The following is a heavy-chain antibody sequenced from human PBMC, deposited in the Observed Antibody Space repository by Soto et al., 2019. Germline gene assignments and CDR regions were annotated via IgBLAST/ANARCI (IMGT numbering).Heavy chain of an antibody. CDR1: GGSVESSSC. J-gene: IGHJ6*02. CDR3: VRSVPAATWAYNGMDV. V-gene: IGHV4-4*02. D-gene: IGHD2-15*01. CDR2: IYHSGTF. Sequence: PSETQSLTCAVSGGSVESSSCWSWVRQAPGKGLEWIGEIYHSGTFNYNPSLASRVSVSVDKSTNQFSLNLNSVTAADTAVYYCVRSVPAATWAYNGMDVWGQGTTVTVSS.